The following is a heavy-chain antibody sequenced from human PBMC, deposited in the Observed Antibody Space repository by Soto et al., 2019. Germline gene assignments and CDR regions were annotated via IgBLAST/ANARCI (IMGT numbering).Heavy chain of an antibody. CDR2: IKSKTDGGTT. CDR3: TTDGVTIFGVVTHFYYYYGMDV. V-gene: IGHV3-15*07. D-gene: IGHD3-3*01. Sequence: GGSLRLSCAASGFTFSNAWMNWVRQAPGKGLEWVGRIKSKTDGGTTDYAAPVKGRFTISRDDSKNTLYLQMNSLKTEETAVYYCTTDGVTIFGVVTHFYYYYGMDVWGQGTTVTVSS. J-gene: IGHJ6*02. CDR1: GFTFSNAW.